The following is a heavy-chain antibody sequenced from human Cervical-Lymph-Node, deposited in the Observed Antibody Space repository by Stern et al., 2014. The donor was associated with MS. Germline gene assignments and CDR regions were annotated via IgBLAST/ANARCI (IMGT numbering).Heavy chain of an antibody. CDR1: GGSISSYY. CDR2: SYYSGST. J-gene: IGHJ5*02. Sequence: QVQLQESGPGLVKPSETLSLTCTVSGGSISSYYWSWFRQPPGKGLEWIGYSYYSGSTNHNPSLKSRVTISVDTTKNQFSLKLGSVTAADTAVYYCARVGGQWLSLIDPWGQGTLVTVSS. V-gene: IGHV4-59*01. D-gene: IGHD6-19*01. CDR3: ARVGGQWLSLIDP.